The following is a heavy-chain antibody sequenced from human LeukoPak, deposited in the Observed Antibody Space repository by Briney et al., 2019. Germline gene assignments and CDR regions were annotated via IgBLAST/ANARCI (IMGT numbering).Heavy chain of an antibody. V-gene: IGHV5-51*01. CDR2: IYPADSDT. Sequence: GESLKISCKGSGYSFTSYWIGWVRQMPGKGPEWMGIIYPADSDTRYSPSFEGQVTISADMSIRTAYLQWSSLKASDTAMYYCARRIAGAGSDYWGQGTLVTVSS. J-gene: IGHJ4*02. CDR3: ARRIAGAGSDY. CDR1: GYSFTSYW. D-gene: IGHD6-13*01.